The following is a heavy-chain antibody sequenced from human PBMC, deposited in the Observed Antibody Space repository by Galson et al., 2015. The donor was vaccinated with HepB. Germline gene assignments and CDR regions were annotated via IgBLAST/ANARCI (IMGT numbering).Heavy chain of an antibody. CDR2: TDEDGSRT. Sequence: SLRLSCAVSGFTFRSYWMRWVRQVPGEGLLWVSRTDEDGSRTAYADSVRGRFTISRDNAKNTLYLQMNSLRDEDTAVYYCARDGYCSSTSCYPDYWGQGTLVTVSS. CDR1: GFTFRSYW. D-gene: IGHD2-2*03. J-gene: IGHJ4*02. CDR3: ARDGYCSSTSCYPDY. V-gene: IGHV3-74*01.